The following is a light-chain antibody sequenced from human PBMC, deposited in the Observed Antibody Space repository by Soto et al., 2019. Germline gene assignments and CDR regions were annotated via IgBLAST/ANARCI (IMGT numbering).Light chain of an antibody. Sequence: EIVMTQSPATLSVSPGERATLSCRASQSVSSNLAWYQQKPGQAPRLLIYCASTRATGIPARFSGSGSGTEFTLTISRLQSEDVAVYYCQQYNNWPYTFGQGTKLEIK. CDR3: QQYNNWPYT. CDR2: CAS. CDR1: QSVSSN. V-gene: IGKV3-15*01. J-gene: IGKJ2*01.